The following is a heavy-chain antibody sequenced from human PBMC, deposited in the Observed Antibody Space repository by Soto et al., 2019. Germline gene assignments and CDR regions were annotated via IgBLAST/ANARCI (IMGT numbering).Heavy chain of an antibody. CDR1: GFTFSSYS. CDR2: ISSSNSYI. Sequence: AGGSLRLSCAASGFTFSSYSMNWVRQAPGKGLEWVSSISSSNSYIYYADSMKGRFTISRDNAKNSLYLQMNSLRAEDTAVYYCARGRYAYDILTGYLDYWGQGTLVTVSS. CDR3: ARGRYAYDILTGYLDY. D-gene: IGHD3-9*01. V-gene: IGHV3-21*01. J-gene: IGHJ4*02.